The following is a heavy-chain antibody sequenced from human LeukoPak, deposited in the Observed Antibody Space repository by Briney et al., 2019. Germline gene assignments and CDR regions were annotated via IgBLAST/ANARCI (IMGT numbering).Heavy chain of an antibody. D-gene: IGHD4-17*01. CDR2: INSDGSST. V-gene: IGHV3-74*01. CDR1: RFTFSGYW. Sequence: SGGSLRLSCAAPRFTFSGYWMDWGRQAPGKGLVWVSRINSDGSSTSYADSVKGRFTISRDNAKNTLYLQMNSLTAEGTAVYYFASTLRYGDCTVYYDYWGQGTLVTVSS. J-gene: IGHJ4*02. CDR3: ASTLRYGDCTVYYDY.